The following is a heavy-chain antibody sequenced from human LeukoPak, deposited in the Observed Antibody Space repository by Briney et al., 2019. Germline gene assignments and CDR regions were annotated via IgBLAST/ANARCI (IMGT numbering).Heavy chain of an antibody. CDR3: ARVPKGSSWYFYYYYMDV. Sequence: GGSLRLSXAASGFTFSDHYMDWVRQAPGKGVEWVGRTRNKANSYTTEYAASVKGRFTISRDDSKNSLYLQMNSLKTEDTAVYYCARVPKGSSWYFYYYYMDVWGKGTTVTVSS. V-gene: IGHV3-72*01. D-gene: IGHD6-13*01. CDR1: GFTFSDHY. J-gene: IGHJ6*03. CDR2: TRNKANSYTT.